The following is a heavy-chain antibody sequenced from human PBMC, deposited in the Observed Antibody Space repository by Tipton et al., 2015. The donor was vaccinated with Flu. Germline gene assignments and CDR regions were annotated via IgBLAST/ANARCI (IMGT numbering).Heavy chain of an antibody. CDR2: IYHSGST. Sequence: TLSLTCAVSGYSISSGYYWGWSRQPPGKGLEWIGSIYHSGSTYYNPSLKSRVTISVDTSKNQFSLKLGSVTAADTAVYYCARWGSSGDVVFWGQGTMVTVSS. CDR3: ARWGSSGDVVF. D-gene: IGHD6-19*01. CDR1: GYSISSGYY. J-gene: IGHJ3*01. V-gene: IGHV4-38-2*01.